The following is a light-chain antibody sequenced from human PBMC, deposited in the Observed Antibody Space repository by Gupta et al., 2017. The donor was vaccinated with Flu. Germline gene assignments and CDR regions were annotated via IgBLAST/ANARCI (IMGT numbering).Light chain of an antibody. CDR3: VLYMGSGIQ. CDR2: STN. CDR1: SGSVSTSYY. Sequence: GTVTLTCGLSSGSVSTSYYPSWYQQTPGQAPRTLIYSTNTRSSGVPDRFSGSILGTKAALTITGAQADDESDYYCVLYMGSGIQFGGGTKLTVL. J-gene: IGLJ3*02. V-gene: IGLV8-61*01.